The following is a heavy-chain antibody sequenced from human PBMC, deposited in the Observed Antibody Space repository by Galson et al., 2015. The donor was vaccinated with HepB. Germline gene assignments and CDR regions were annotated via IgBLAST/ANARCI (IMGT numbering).Heavy chain of an antibody. V-gene: IGHV4-34*01. CDR3: AGVRIAAAGLQFDY. CDR2: INHSGST. D-gene: IGHD6-13*01. Sequence: ETLSLTCAVYGGSFSGYYWSWIRQPPGKGLEWIGEINHSGSTNYNPSLKSRVTISVDTSKNQFSLQLNSVTPEDTAVYCCAGVRIAAAGLQFDYWGQGTLVTVSS. J-gene: IGHJ4*02. CDR1: GGSFSGYY.